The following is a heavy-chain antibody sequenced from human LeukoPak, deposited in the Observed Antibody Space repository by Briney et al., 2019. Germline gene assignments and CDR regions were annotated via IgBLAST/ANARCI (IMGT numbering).Heavy chain of an antibody. CDR1: GGSISSYY. D-gene: IGHD3-10*01. Sequence: SETLSLTCTVSGGSISSYYWSWIRQPPGKGLEWIGYIYYSGSTNYNPSLKSRVTISVDTSKNQSSLKLSSVTAADTAVYYCARGGGNGDGSGSYYRYYYMDVWGEGTTVTISS. CDR2: IYYSGST. J-gene: IGHJ6*03. V-gene: IGHV4-59*01. CDR3: ARGGGNGDGSGSYYRYYYMDV.